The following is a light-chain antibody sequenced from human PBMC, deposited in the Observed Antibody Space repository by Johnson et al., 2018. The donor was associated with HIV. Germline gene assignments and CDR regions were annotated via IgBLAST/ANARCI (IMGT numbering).Light chain of an antibody. Sequence: VLPQPPSVSAAPGQRVTISCSGSSSNIGNNYVSWYQQLPGTAPKLLIYDNDKRPSGIPDRFSGSKSGTSATLGITGLQTGDEADYYCGTWDTSLSPGGVFGTGTKVSVL. J-gene: IGLJ1*01. V-gene: IGLV1-51*01. CDR1: SSNIGNNY. CDR2: DND. CDR3: GTWDTSLSPGGV.